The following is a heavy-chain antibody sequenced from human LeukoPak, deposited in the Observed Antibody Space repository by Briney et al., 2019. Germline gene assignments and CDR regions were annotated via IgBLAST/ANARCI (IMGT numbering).Heavy chain of an antibody. CDR3: ASWDDGGSRGGMDV. J-gene: IGHJ6*02. V-gene: IGHV3-21*01. D-gene: IGHD2-15*01. CDR1: GFTFSSYS. CDR2: ISSSSSYI. Sequence: GGSLRLSCAASGFTFSSYSMNWVRQAPGKGLEWVSSISSSSSYIYYADSVKGRFTISRENAKNSLYLQINSLRAEDTAVYYCASWDDGGSRGGMDVWGQGTTVTVSS.